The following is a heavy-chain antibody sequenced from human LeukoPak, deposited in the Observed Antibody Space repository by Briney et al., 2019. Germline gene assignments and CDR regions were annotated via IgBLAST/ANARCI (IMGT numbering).Heavy chain of an antibody. CDR3: ARKLMTTVTILFDY. V-gene: IGHV4-34*01. J-gene: IGHJ4*02. CDR1: GGSFSGYY. D-gene: IGHD4-17*01. Sequence: SETLSLTCAVYGGSFSGYYWSWIRQPPGKGLEWIGEINHSGSTNYNPSLKSQVTISVDTSKNQFPLKLSSVTAADTAVYYCARKLMTTVTILFDYWGQGTLVTVSS. CDR2: INHSGST.